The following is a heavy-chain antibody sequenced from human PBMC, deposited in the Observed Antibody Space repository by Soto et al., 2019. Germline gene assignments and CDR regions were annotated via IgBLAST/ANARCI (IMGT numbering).Heavy chain of an antibody. Sequence: QVQLVQSGAEVKKPGASVKASCKLPGNTLTELSMHWVRQAPGKGLEWMGGFDPEDGETMDAQNFQGRVTMTEDTSTDTAYMELSSLRSEDTAVYYCATVRRYCSGGSCYSGSFDYWGQGTLVTVSS. CDR2: FDPEDGET. D-gene: IGHD2-15*01. V-gene: IGHV1-24*01. J-gene: IGHJ4*02. CDR1: GNTLTELS. CDR3: ATVRRYCSGGSCYSGSFDY.